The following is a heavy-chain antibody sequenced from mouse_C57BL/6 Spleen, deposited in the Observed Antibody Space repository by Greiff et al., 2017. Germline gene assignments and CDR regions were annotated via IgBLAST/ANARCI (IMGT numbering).Heavy chain of an antibody. D-gene: IGHD2-1*01. J-gene: IGHJ1*03. CDR2: IYPRSGNT. V-gene: IGHV1-81*01. Sequence: VQLQESGAELARPGASVKLSCKASGYTFTSYGISWVKQRTGQGLEWIGEIYPRSGNTYYNEKFKGKATLTADKSSSTAYMELRSLTSEDSAVYFCAREGSYGNYGYFDVWGTGTTVTVSS. CDR1: GYTFTSYG. CDR3: AREGSYGNYGYFDV.